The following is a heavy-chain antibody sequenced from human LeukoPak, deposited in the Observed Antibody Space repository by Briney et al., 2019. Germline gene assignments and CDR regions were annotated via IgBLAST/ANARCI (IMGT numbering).Heavy chain of an antibody. J-gene: IGHJ4*02. CDR1: GFTFSSYA. V-gene: IGHV3-23*01. CDR2: ISGSGDNT. CDR3: AKGSYYDSSGSFYFDY. D-gene: IGHD3-22*01. Sequence: PGGSLRLSCAASGFTFSSYAMSWVRQAPGQGLEWVSGISGSGDNTYYADSVKGRFTISSDNSKNTLHVQVNSLGTEDTAAYYCAKGSYYDSSGSFYFDYWGQGTLVTVSS.